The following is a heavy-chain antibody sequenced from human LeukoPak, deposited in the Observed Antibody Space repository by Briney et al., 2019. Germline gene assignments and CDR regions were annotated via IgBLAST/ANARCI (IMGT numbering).Heavy chain of an antibody. CDR3: ARGPLWFGDQPPFSLDY. J-gene: IGHJ4*02. V-gene: IGHV3-33*01. Sequence: GTSLRLSCAASGFTFSSNDMHWVRQAPGKGLEWVAVIWYDGNNKYYADSVKGRFTISRDNSKNTLYLQMNSLRAEDTAVYYCARGPLWFGDQPPFSLDYWGQGTLVTVSS. D-gene: IGHD3-10*01. CDR1: GFTFSSND. CDR2: IWYDGNNK.